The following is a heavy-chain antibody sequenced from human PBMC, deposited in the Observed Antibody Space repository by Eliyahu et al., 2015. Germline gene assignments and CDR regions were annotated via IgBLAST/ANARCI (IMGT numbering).Heavy chain of an antibody. J-gene: IGHJ4*02. CDR3: AKGLNGAGGPDH. CDR2: ISWNSKDI. Sequence: VQVVESGGGLVQPGRSLRLSCXGXGFSFNDYAMHWVRQRPGKGXGWVSGISWNSKDIGYADSVKGRFTVSRDNGGNSLYLQMNSLRVEDTALYFCAKGLNGAGGPDHWGQGTQVTVSS. D-gene: IGHD1-26*01. V-gene: IGHV3-9*01. CDR1: GFSFNDYA.